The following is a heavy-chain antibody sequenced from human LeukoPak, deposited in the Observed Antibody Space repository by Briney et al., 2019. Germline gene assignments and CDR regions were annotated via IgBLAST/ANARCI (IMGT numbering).Heavy chain of an antibody. Sequence: PGGSLRLSCAASGFTFNTYTMNWVRQAPGKGLEWVSSISSSSSYIYYADSVKGRFTISRDNAKNSLYLQMNSLRAEDTAVYYCARDLQPGVGATTGNYWGQGTLVTVSS. D-gene: IGHD1-26*01. CDR3: ARDLQPGVGATTGNY. J-gene: IGHJ4*02. V-gene: IGHV3-21*01. CDR1: GFTFNTYT. CDR2: ISSSSSYI.